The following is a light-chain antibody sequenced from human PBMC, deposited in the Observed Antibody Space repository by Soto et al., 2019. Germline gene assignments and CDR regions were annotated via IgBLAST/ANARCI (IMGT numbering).Light chain of an antibody. CDR3: QQGARVPFT. J-gene: IGKJ4*01. V-gene: IGKV1-39*01. Sequence: DIEMTQSPNSLSASVGDRVTITCRASQNIYDYLNWYQQKPGKAPKLLVSAASRLHSGVPSRFSGRGSGTYFSPTVTGLQREDVATYYCQQGARVPFTFGGGTRVEI. CDR2: AAS. CDR1: QNIYDY.